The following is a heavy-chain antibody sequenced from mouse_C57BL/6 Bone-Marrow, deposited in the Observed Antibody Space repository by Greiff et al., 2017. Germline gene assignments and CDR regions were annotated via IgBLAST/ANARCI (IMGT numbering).Heavy chain of an antibody. D-gene: IGHD2-2*01. CDR3: ALYDGYDGGIDY. CDR1: GYTFTSYW. Sequence: VQLQQPGAELVKPGASVKLSCKASGYTFTSYWMHWVKQRPGQGLEWIGIIHPNSGSTNYNEKFKSKATLTVDKSSSTAYMQLSSLTSEDSAVYYCALYDGYDGGIDYWGQGTSVTVSA. V-gene: IGHV1-64*01. J-gene: IGHJ4*01. CDR2: IHPNSGST.